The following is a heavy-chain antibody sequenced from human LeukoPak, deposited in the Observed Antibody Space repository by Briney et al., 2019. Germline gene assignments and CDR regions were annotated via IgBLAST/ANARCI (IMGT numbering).Heavy chain of an antibody. J-gene: IGHJ4*02. D-gene: IGHD6-13*01. CDR3: ARDFVAAAGIDY. Sequence: GGSLRLSCAASRFTLSTYNMNWVRQAPGKGLEWVSYISSSSRTIYYADSVKGRFTISRDNSKNSLYLQMNSLRAEDTAVYYRARDFVAAAGIDYWGQGTLVTVSS. CDR2: ISSSSRTI. V-gene: IGHV3-48*04. CDR1: RFTLSTYN.